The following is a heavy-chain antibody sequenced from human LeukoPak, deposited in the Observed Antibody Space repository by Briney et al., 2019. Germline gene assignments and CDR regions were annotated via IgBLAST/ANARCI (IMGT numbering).Heavy chain of an antibody. D-gene: IGHD3-3*01. CDR1: GFTFSNAW. CDR3: ITEGYDFWSGYYGVGY. CDR2: IKSKTDGGTT. J-gene: IGHJ4*02. V-gene: IGHV3-15*01. Sequence: PGGSLRLSCAASGFTFSNAWMSWVRQAPGKGLEWVGRIKSKTDGGTTDYAAPVKGRFTISRDDSKNTLYLQMNSLKTEDTAVYYCITEGYDFWSGYYGVGYWGQGTLVTVSS.